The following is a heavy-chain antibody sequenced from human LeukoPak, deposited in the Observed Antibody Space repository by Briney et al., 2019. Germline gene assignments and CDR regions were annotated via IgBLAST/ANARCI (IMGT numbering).Heavy chain of an antibody. Sequence: PGGSLRLSCAASGFTFSNYWMSWVRQAPGKGLECVANIKQDGSEKCYVDSVKGRFTISRDNAKNSLYLQMNSLRAEDTAVYYCARDRWELLSNSYHYCGLDVWGQGTTVTVSS. J-gene: IGHJ6*02. D-gene: IGHD2-15*01. CDR2: IKQDGSEK. CDR3: ARDRWELLSNSYHYCGLDV. CDR1: GFTFSNYW. V-gene: IGHV3-7*01.